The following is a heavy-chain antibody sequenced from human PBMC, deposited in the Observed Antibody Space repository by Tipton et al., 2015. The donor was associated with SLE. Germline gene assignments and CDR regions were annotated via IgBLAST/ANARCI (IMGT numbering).Heavy chain of an antibody. Sequence: GSLRLSCAASGFTVRGNFVTWVRQVPRKGLEWVSVIYSAGSIVYTDSVKGRFTISRDNAKNTIYLQMDSLRAEDTAIYYCATNSGYSDLSFDIWGQGTLVTVSS. CDR1: GFTVRGNF. CDR2: IYSAGSI. D-gene: IGHD3-22*01. J-gene: IGHJ4*02. CDR3: ATNSGYSDLSFDI. V-gene: IGHV3-53*01.